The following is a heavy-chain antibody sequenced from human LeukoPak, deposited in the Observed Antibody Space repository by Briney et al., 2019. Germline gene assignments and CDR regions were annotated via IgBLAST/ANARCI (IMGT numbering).Heavy chain of an antibody. Sequence: GGSLRLSCAASGFTLSSYAMSWVRQAPGKGLEWVSAISGSGGSTYYADSVKGRFTISRDNSKNTLYLQMNSLRAEDTAVYYCAKGGNYDSSGYYYYWGQGTLVTVSS. CDR2: ISGSGGST. V-gene: IGHV3-23*01. J-gene: IGHJ4*02. CDR3: AKGGNYDSSGYYYY. CDR1: GFTLSSYA. D-gene: IGHD3-22*01.